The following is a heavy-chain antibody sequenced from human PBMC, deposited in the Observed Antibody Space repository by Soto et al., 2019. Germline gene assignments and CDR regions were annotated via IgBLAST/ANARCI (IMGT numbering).Heavy chain of an antibody. J-gene: IGHJ3*02. Sequence: SETLSLTCSVSGDSMNNGDYFWTWIRQTPGKGLQWIGYISYSGSTFYNPSLKTRLAMSVDTSKNQFSLKLSSVTAADTAVYYCASQRRITMIVVVPPGAFDIWGQGTMVTVSS. D-gene: IGHD3-22*01. CDR2: ISYSGST. CDR3: ASQRRITMIVVVPPGAFDI. V-gene: IGHV4-30-4*01. CDR1: GDSMNNGDYF.